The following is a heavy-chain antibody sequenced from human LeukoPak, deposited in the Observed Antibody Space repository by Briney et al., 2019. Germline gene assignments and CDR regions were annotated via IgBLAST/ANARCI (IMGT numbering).Heavy chain of an antibody. CDR3: ARLYSQQLVMFDY. V-gene: IGHV4-39*01. CDR1: GDSISIGNYY. J-gene: IGHJ4*02. Sequence: PSETLSLTCTVSGDSISIGNYYWVWIRQPPGKGLEWIASLCYSGSTYYNPSLKSRVTISIDMSKNQFSLRLSPVTAADTAVYYCARLYSQQLVMFDYWGQGTLVTVSS. CDR2: LCYSGST. D-gene: IGHD6-13*01.